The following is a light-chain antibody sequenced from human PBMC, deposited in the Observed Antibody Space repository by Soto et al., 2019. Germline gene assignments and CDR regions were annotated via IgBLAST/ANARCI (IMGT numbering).Light chain of an antibody. Sequence: DIQMTQSPSSLSASVGDRVTMTCRASQDITTYLAWYQQKPGKVPKLLIYAASTLQSGVPSRFTGSGSGTDFTLTISSLQSEDVATYYCQQLTNFRFTFGQGTKLDIK. CDR1: QDITTY. CDR3: QQLTNFRFT. V-gene: IGKV1-27*01. J-gene: IGKJ2*01. CDR2: AAS.